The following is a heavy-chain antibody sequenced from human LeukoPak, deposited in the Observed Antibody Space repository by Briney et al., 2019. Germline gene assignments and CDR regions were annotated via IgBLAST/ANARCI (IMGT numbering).Heavy chain of an antibody. CDR1: GFTFSSYA. Sequence: GGSLRLSCAASGFTFSSYAMHWVRQAPGKGLEWVAVISYDGSNKYYADSVKVRFTISRDNSKNTLYLQMNSLRAEDTAVYYCASSPPYYDSSGFLIYFDYWGQGTLVTVSS. V-gene: IGHV3-30-3*01. J-gene: IGHJ4*02. CDR3: ASSPPYYDSSGFLIYFDY. D-gene: IGHD3-22*01. CDR2: ISYDGSNK.